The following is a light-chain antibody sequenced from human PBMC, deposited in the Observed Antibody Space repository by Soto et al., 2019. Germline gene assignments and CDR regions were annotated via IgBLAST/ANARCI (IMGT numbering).Light chain of an antibody. V-gene: IGLV1-44*01. CDR1: SSNIGSHL. CDR3: AAWDGSLQSWV. CDR2: TNN. Sequence: QSVLTQPPSVSGTPGQRVTISCSGSSSNIGSHLVNWYQQVPGTAPRLLIYTNNQRPSGVPDRFSDSKSDTPASLAISGLQSEDEADYYCAAWDGSLQSWVFGGGTKLTVL. J-gene: IGLJ3*02.